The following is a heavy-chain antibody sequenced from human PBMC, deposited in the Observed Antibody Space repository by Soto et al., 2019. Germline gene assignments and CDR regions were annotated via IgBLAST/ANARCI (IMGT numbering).Heavy chain of an antibody. J-gene: IGHJ4*02. CDR2: ISYSGST. Sequence: QLQLQESGPGLVKPSETLSLTCTVSGGSISSSSYYWGWIRQPPGKGLEWIGSISYSGSTYYNLSLKSRVTLSEDPSKNQFSLKLSSVTAADTAVYYCARHTPAISISDHWGQGTLVTVSS. V-gene: IGHV4-39*01. D-gene: IGHD2-15*01. CDR1: GGSISSSSYY. CDR3: ARHTPAISISDH.